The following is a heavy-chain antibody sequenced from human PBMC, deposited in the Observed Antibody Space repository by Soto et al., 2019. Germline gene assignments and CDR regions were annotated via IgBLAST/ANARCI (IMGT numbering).Heavy chain of an antibody. V-gene: IGHV3-23*01. Sequence: PGESLKISCAASGLTFSSYAMSWVRQAPGKGLEWVSAISGSGGSTYYADSVKGRFTISRDNSKNTLYLQMNSLRAEDTAVYYCAKEGYNWNDVNWFDPWGQGTLVTVSS. D-gene: IGHD1-20*01. J-gene: IGHJ5*02. CDR3: AKEGYNWNDVNWFDP. CDR2: ISGSGGST. CDR1: GLTFSSYA.